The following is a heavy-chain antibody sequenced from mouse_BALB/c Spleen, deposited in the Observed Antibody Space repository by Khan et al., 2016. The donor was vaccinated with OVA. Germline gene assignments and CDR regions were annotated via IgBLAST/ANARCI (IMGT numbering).Heavy chain of an antibody. D-gene: IGHD1-1*01. CDR1: GYTFTNYV. V-gene: IGHV1S136*01. J-gene: IGHJ3*01. CDR2: INPYSSDN. CDR3: VRALYYYGSSYEGFAY. Sequence: VQLQQSGPELVKPGASVKMSCKASGYTFTNYVMHWVKQKPGQGLEWIGYINPYSSDNKYNEEFTGKAPLTSDKSSSTAYMELSSLTSEDSAVYYCVRALYYYGSSYEGFAYWGQGTLVTVAA.